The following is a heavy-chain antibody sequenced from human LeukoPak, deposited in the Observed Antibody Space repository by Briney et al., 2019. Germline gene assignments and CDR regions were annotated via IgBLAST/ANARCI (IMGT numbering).Heavy chain of an antibody. CDR2: IYHSGST. D-gene: IGHD2-15*01. V-gene: IGHV4-30-2*01. CDR1: GGSISSGGYS. J-gene: IGHJ4*02. CDR3: ARGFVEPRYCSGGSCPPNY. Sequence: SETLSLTCAVSGGSISSGGYSWSWIRQPPGTGLEWIGYIYHSGSTYYNPSLKSRVTISVDRSKNQFSLKQSSVTAADTAVYYCARGFVEPRYCSGGSCPPNYWGQGTLVTVSS.